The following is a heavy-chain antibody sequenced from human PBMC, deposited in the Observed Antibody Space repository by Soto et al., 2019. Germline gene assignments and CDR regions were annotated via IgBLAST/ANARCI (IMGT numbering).Heavy chain of an antibody. Sequence: QVQLVQSGAEVKKPGASVKVSCKASRYTFTSYDINWVRQATGQGLEWMGWMNPNSGNTGYAQKFQGRVTMTRNTSISTAYMELSSLRSEYTAVYYCARERSAAGTGWFDPWGQGTLVTVSS. CDR2: MNPNSGNT. CDR3: ARERSAAGTGWFDP. CDR1: RYTFTSYD. J-gene: IGHJ5*02. V-gene: IGHV1-8*01. D-gene: IGHD6-13*01.